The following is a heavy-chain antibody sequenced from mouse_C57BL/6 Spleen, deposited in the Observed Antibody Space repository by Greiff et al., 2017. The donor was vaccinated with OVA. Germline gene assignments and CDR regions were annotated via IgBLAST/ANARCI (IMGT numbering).Heavy chain of an antibody. V-gene: IGHV5-9-1*02. D-gene: IGHD3-3*01. CDR1: GFTFSSYA. J-gene: IGHJ4*01. Sequence: EVKLVESGEGLVKPGGSLKLSCAASGFTFSSYAMSWVRQTPEKRLEWVAYISSGGDYTYYADTVKGRFTITRDKARNTLYLQMSSLKSEDTAMYYCTREAGRAMDYWGQGTSVTVSS. CDR2: ISSGGDYT. CDR3: TREAGRAMDY.